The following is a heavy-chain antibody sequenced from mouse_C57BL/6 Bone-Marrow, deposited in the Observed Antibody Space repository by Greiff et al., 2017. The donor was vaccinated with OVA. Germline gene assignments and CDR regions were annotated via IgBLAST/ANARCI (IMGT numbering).Heavy chain of an antibody. CDR1: GFTFSDYY. CDR2: ISNGGGST. CDR3: ARHTPYYGSSYDAMDY. J-gene: IGHJ4*01. Sequence: EVQLQESGGGLVQPGGSLKLSCAASGFTFSDYYMYWVRQTPEKRLEWVAYISNGGGSTYYPDTVKGRFTISRDNAKNTLYLQMSRLKSEDTAMYYCARHTPYYGSSYDAMDYWGQGTSVTVSS. V-gene: IGHV5-12*01. D-gene: IGHD1-1*01.